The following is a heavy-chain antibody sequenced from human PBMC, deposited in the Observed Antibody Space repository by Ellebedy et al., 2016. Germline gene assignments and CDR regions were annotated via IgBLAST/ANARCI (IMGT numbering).Heavy chain of an antibody. D-gene: IGHD6-13*01. CDR1: GFTFRRFG. CDR3: AKPSDPNPGYSASWATYFDY. J-gene: IGHJ4*02. Sequence: GGSLRLSXAASGFTFRRFGMHWVRQAPGKGLEWVAVISSDGSKKYYADSVKGRFTISRDNSKNTLFVQMNSLRAEDTAVYYCAKPSDPNPGYSASWATYFDYWGQGTLVTVSS. V-gene: IGHV3-30*18. CDR2: ISSDGSKK.